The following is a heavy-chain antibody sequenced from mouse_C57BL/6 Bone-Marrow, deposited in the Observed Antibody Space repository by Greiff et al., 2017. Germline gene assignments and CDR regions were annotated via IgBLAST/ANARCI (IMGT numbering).Heavy chain of an antibody. CDR3: AKSGPLGRSCDY. CDR1: GYTFTSYW. Sequence: QVQLQQPGAELVKPGASVKMSCKASGYTFTSYWITWVKQRPGQGLEWIGEIYPTSGRTNYNEKFKSKARLAVDTSSNTAYMQLSSLTTEDSAVFYWAKSGPLGRSCDYWGQGTTLTVSS. J-gene: IGHJ2*01. D-gene: IGHD4-1*01. CDR2: IYPTSGRT. V-gene: IGHV1-55*01.